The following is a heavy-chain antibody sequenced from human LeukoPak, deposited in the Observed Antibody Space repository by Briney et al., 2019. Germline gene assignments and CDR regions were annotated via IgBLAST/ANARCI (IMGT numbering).Heavy chain of an antibody. V-gene: IGHV3-23*01. J-gene: IGHJ2*01. CDR2: VTGSGGDT. CDR3: AALRGYFDL. Sequence: PGGSLRLSCAASGFTFSNYAMSWVRQTPGKGLECVSVVTGSGGDTYYTGSVNGRFTISRDNSKNTLYLQMNSLRAEDTAVYYCAALRGYFDLWGRGTLVTVSS. CDR1: GFTFSNYA.